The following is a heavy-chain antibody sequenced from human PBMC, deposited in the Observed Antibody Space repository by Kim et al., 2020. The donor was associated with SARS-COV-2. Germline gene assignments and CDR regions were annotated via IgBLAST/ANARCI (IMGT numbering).Heavy chain of an antibody. CDR3: ARDARYCSGGSRPVGCDAFDI. CDR2: IIPIFGTA. Sequence: SVKVSCKASGGTFSSYAISWVRQAPGQGLEWMGGIIPIFGTANYAQKFQGRVTITADESTSTAYMELSSLRSEDTAVYYCARDARYCSGGSRPVGCDAFDIWGQGTMVTVSS. V-gene: IGHV1-69*13. J-gene: IGHJ3*02. D-gene: IGHD2-15*01. CDR1: GGTFSSYA.